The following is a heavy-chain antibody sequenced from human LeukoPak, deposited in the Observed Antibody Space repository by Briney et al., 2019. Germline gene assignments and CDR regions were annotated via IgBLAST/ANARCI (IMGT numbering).Heavy chain of an antibody. D-gene: IGHD2-2*01. J-gene: IGHJ4*02. CDR2: FDPEDGET. V-gene: IGHV1-24*01. CDR3: ATGYCSSTSCYYHFDY. Sequence: GASAKVSCKVSGYTLTELSMHWVRQAPGKGLEWMGGFDPEDGETIYAQKFQGRVTMTEDTSTDTAYMELSSLRSEDTAVYYCATGYCSSTSCYYHFDYWGQGTLVTVSS. CDR1: GYTLTELS.